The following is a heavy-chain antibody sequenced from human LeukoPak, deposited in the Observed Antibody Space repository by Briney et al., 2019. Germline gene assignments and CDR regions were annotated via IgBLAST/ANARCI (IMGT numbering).Heavy chain of an antibody. J-gene: IGHJ6*02. CDR1: GGTFSSYA. D-gene: IGHD3-3*01. Sequence: ASVKVSCKASGGTFSSYATSWVRQAPGQGLEWMGRIIPIFGIANYAQKFQGRVTITADKSTSTAYMELSSLRSEDTAVYYCARTQAVTIFGVVTLGYYGMDVWGQGTTVTVSS. V-gene: IGHV1-69*04. CDR3: ARTQAVTIFGVVTLGYYGMDV. CDR2: IIPIFGIA.